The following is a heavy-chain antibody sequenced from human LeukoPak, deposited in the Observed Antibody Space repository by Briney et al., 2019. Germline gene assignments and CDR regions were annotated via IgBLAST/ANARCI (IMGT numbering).Heavy chain of an antibody. D-gene: IGHD4/OR15-4a*01. J-gene: IGHJ5*02. V-gene: IGHV3-23*01. CDR2: ISDSGGST. CDR1: GFTFRSYA. Sequence: PGGSLRLSCAASGFTFRSYAMSWVRQAPGKGLQWVSGISDSGGSTDYADSVKGRFIISRDNSKNTLYLQMNSLTDEDTAVYYCAKKAWDYWDWFDPWGLGTLVTVSS. CDR3: AKKAWDYWDWFDP.